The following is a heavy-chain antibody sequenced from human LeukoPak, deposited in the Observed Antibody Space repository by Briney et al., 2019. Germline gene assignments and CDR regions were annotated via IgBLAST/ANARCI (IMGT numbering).Heavy chain of an antibody. J-gene: IGHJ4*02. Sequence: TGGSLRLSCAASGFTFSSYAMSWARQAPGKGLEWVSGISASGGTTYYADSVKGRFTISRDNSKNTLYLQMNSLRAEDTAVYYCAKGQSSSGLRNYFDYWGQGTLVTVSS. V-gene: IGHV3-23*01. D-gene: IGHD3-22*01. CDR1: GFTFSSYA. CDR2: ISASGGTT. CDR3: AKGQSSSGLRNYFDY.